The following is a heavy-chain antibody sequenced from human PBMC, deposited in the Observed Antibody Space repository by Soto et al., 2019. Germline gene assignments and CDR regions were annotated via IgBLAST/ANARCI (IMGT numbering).Heavy chain of an antibody. J-gene: IGHJ1*01. CDR3: ARDRVESGYPEYFQH. D-gene: IGHD3-22*01. CDR1: GGSISSSNW. V-gene: IGHV4-4*02. Sequence: SETLSVTCAVSGGSISSSNWWSWVRQPPGKGLEWIGEIYHSGSTNYNPSLKSRVTISVDKSKNQFSLKLSSVTAADTAVYYCARDRVESGYPEYFQHWGRGTLVTVSS. CDR2: IYHSGST.